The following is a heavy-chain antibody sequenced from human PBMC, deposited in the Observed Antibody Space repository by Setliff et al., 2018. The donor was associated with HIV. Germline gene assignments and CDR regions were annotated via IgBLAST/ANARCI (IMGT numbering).Heavy chain of an antibody. Sequence: SETLSLTCTVSGGPISNSRYYWSWIRQPPGKALEWIGSIYYSGSTYYNPSLKSRVTISVDTSKNQFSLKLSSVTAADAAVYYCASRVYYYDSSGYLREEGFDPWGQGTLVTVSS. CDR3: ASRVYYYDSSGYLREEGFDP. CDR2: IYYSGST. J-gene: IGHJ5*02. CDR1: GGPISNSRYY. D-gene: IGHD3-22*01. V-gene: IGHV4-39*01.